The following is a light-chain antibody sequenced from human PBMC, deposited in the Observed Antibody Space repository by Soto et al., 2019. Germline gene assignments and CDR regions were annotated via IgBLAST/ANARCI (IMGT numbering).Light chain of an antibody. CDR3: QQYGSSPIT. CDR2: GAS. J-gene: IGKJ5*01. CDR1: QSVSSSY. Sequence: EIVLTQSPGTLSLSPGERATLSCRASQSVSSSYLAWYQQKPGQAPRLLIYGASSRATGIPDRFSGSGSGTDFTLTISRLVPEDFAVDYCQQYGSSPITFGQGARLEIK. V-gene: IGKV3-20*01.